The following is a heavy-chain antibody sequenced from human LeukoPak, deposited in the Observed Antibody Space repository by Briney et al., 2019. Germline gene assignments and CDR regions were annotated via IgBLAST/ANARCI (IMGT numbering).Heavy chain of an antibody. V-gene: IGHV4-39*01. CDR2: IYYSGST. CDR3: ARLSVGAILPYYFDY. J-gene: IGHJ4*02. CDR1: GGSISSSSYY. Sequence: SETLSLTCTVSGGSISSSSYYWGWIRQPPGKGLEWIGSIYYSGSTYYNPSLKSRVTISVDTSKNQFSLKLSSVTAADTAVYYCARLSVGAILPYYFDYWGQGTLVTVSS. D-gene: IGHD1-26*01.